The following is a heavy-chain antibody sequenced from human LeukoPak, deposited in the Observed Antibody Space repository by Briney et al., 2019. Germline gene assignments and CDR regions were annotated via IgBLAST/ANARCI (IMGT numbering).Heavy chain of an antibody. CDR1: GFTFSDYY. Sequence: PGGSLRLSCAASGFTFSDYYMSWIRQAPGKGLEWVSYISSSGSTIYYADSVKGRFTISRDNSKNTLYLQMNSLRAEDTAMFYCARDLKYFYDGSNYWGQGTLVTVSS. D-gene: IGHD3-22*01. CDR2: ISSSGSTI. CDR3: ARDLKYFYDGSNY. J-gene: IGHJ4*02. V-gene: IGHV3-11*04.